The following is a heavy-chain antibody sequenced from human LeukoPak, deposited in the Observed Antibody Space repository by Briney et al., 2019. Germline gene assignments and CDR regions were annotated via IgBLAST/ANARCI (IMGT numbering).Heavy chain of an antibody. CDR1: GFTFSSYA. V-gene: IGHV3-23*01. D-gene: IGHD2-15*01. Sequence: GGSLRLSCAASGFTFSSYAMSWVRQAPGKGLEWVSAISGSGGSTYYADSVKGRFTISRDNSKNTLYLQMNSLRAEDTAVYYCAKSPGYCSGGSCSPDAFDIWGQGTMVTVSS. J-gene: IGHJ3*02. CDR2: ISGSGGST. CDR3: AKSPGYCSGGSCSPDAFDI.